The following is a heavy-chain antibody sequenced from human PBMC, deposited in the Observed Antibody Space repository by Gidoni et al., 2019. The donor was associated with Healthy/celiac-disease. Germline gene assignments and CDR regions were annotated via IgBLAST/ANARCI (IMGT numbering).Heavy chain of an antibody. CDR1: GFTVSRNY. Sequence: EVQLVESGGGLIQPGGSLRLSCAASGFTVSRNYMSWVRQAPGKGLEWVSVIYSGGRTYYADSVKGRFTISRDNSKNTLYLQMNSLRAEDTAVYYCSASGYYTNYYYYGMDVWGQGTTVTVSS. V-gene: IGHV3-53*01. J-gene: IGHJ6*02. D-gene: IGHD3-3*01. CDR2: IYSGGRT. CDR3: SASGYYTNYYYYGMDV.